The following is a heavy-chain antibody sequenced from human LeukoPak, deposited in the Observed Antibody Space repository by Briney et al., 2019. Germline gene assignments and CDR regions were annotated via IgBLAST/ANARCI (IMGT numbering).Heavy chain of an antibody. J-gene: IGHJ6*02. CDR3: ARDSDGSNAKAFYYYGMDV. D-gene: IGHD4-23*01. Sequence: SETLSLTCTVSGGSISSYYWSWIRQPAGKGLEWIGRIYTSGSTNYNPSLKSRVTMSVDTSKNQFSLKLSSVTAADTAVYYCARDSDGSNAKAFYYYGMDVWGQGTTVTVSS. CDR1: GGSISSYY. V-gene: IGHV4-4*07. CDR2: IYTSGST.